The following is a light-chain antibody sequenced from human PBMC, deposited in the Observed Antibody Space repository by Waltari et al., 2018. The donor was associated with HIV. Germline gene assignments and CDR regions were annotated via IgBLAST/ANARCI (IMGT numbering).Light chain of an antibody. CDR2: EVT. CDR3: GSYTGDESPDVV. J-gene: IGLJ2*01. CDR1: SSDIGGF. Sequence: QSALTQPPSASGSPGQSVTISCTGTSSDIGGFVSWYQQHSGKAPKLMIYEVTKRPSGVPDRCSGSTSGNPASLTVSGLQAEDEADYYCGSYTGDESPDVVFGEGTKLTVL. V-gene: IGLV2-8*01.